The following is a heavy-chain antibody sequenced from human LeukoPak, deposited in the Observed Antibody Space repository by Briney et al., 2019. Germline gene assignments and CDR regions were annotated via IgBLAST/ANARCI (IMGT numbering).Heavy chain of an antibody. CDR2: INDAGRTT. D-gene: IGHD3-9*01. J-gene: IGHJ4*02. CDR3: TNQPILAGSIDC. CDR1: GFTFNTYA. Sequence: GGSLRLSCATSGFTFNTYAMNWVRQAPGKGLEWVSTINDAGRTTYYADSVKGRFTISRDNSKNTVYLQMNNLRAEDTALYYCTNQPILAGSIDCRGQATLVTVSS. V-gene: IGHV3-23*01.